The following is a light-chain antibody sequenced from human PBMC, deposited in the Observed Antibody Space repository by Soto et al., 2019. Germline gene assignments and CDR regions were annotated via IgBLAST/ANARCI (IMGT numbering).Light chain of an antibody. CDR1: SSDVGGYDY. CDR3: QAYDDSLTAFV. Sequence: QSALTQPRSVSGSPGQSVTISCTGTSSDVGGYDYVSWYQQHPGKAPKLMIYDVSKRPSGVPDRFSGSKSGNTASLTISGLQAEDEADYYCQAYDDSLTAFVFGGGTKLTVL. CDR2: DVS. J-gene: IGLJ3*02. V-gene: IGLV2-11*01.